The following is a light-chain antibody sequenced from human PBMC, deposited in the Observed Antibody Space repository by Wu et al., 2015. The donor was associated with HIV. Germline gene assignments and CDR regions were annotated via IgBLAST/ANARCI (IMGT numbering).Light chain of an antibody. CDR1: QSVSSSY. CDR3: QQYNNWPPLT. J-gene: IGKJ4*01. Sequence: EIVLTQSPGTLSLSPGERATLSCRASQSVSSSYLAWYQQKPGQAPRLLIYGASSRATGIPDRFSGSGSGTDFTLTISRLEPEDFAVYYCQQYNNWPPLTFGGGTTVEIK. CDR2: GAS. V-gene: IGKV3-20*01.